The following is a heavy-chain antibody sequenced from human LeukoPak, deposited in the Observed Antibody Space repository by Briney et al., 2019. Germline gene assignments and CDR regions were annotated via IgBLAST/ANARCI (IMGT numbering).Heavy chain of an antibody. V-gene: IGHV1-18*01. D-gene: IGHD5-24*01. CDR1: GGTFSSYA. CDR3: ARDEMGYDY. J-gene: IGHJ4*02. CDR2: ISAYNGNT. Sequence: ASVKVSCKASGGTFSSYAISWVRQAPGQGLEWMGWISAYNGNTNYAQKFQGRITMTTDTSTSTAYMELRSLRSDDTAVYYCARDEMGYDYWGQGTLVTVSS.